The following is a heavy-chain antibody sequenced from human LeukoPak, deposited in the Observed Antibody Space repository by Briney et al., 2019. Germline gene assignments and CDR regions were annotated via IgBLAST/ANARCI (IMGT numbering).Heavy chain of an antibody. Sequence: GASVKVSCKASGYTFTSYYMHWVRQAPGQGLEWMGIINPSGGSTSYAQKFQGRVTMTRDTSTSTVYMELSSLRSGDTAVYYCSSCSSTSCTDCWGQGTLVTVSS. CDR1: GYTFTSYY. CDR2: INPSGGST. V-gene: IGHV1-46*01. CDR3: SSCSSTSCTDC. D-gene: IGHD2-2*01. J-gene: IGHJ4*02.